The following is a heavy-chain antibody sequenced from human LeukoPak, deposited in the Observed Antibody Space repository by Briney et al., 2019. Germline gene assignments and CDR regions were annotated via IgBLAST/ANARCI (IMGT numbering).Heavy chain of an antibody. V-gene: IGHV4-34*01. CDR2: INHSGST. CDR1: GGSFSDYY. CDR3: ARVYYYDSSGYYLPY. J-gene: IGHJ4*02. D-gene: IGHD3-22*01. Sequence: PSETLSLTCAVYGGSFSDYYWTWIRQPPGKGLEWIGEINHSGSTNYNPSLKSRVTISVDTSKNQFSLKLTSVTAADTAVYYCARVYYYDSSGYYLPYWGQGNLVTVSS.